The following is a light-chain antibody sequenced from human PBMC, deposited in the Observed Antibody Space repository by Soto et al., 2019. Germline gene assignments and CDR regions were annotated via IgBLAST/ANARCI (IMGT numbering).Light chain of an antibody. Sequence: DIVFTQSPCTLSLSPGERATLSCRASETVSSSYLAWYQQKPGQAPRLLIYGASSRATGIPDRFSGSGSGTDFTLTISRLEPEDFAVYYCQQRSYPITFGQGTRLEIK. CDR1: ETVSSSY. CDR3: QQRSYPIT. V-gene: IGKV3-20*01. J-gene: IGKJ5*01. CDR2: GAS.